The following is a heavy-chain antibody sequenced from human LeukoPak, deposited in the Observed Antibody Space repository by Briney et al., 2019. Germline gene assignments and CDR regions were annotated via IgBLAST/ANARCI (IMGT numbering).Heavy chain of an antibody. J-gene: IGHJ4*02. Sequence: ASVKVSCKASGYTFTGYYMHWVRQAPGQGLEWMGWINPNSGGTNYSQKFQGRVTITRDTSASTAYMELSSLRSEDTAVYYCARDYCSSTSCYASHFDYWGQGTLVTVSS. CDR1: GYTFTGYY. CDR2: INPNSGGT. CDR3: ARDYCSSTSCYASHFDY. V-gene: IGHV1-2*02. D-gene: IGHD2-2*01.